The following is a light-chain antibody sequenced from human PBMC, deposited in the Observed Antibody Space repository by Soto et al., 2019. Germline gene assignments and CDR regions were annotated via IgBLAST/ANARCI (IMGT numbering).Light chain of an antibody. CDR2: EGS. Sequence: QSALTQPASVSGSPGPSITISCTGTTNEFGNYNLVSWYQQHPDKAPKLIIYEGSRRPSGVSNRFSGSKLGYTASLTISGLQAEDEADYYCCSYGGSSTFVFGGGTKLTVL. CDR3: CSYGGSSTFV. J-gene: IGLJ3*02. CDR1: TNEFGNYNL. V-gene: IGLV2-23*03.